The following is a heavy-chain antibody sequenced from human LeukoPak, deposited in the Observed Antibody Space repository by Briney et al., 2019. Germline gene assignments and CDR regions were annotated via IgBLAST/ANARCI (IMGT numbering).Heavy chain of an antibody. CDR1: GYTFTSYG. J-gene: IGHJ6*03. D-gene: IGHD6-6*01. V-gene: IGHV1-18*01. Sequence: ASVKVSCKASGYTFTSYGISWVRQAPGQGLEWMGWISAYNGNTNYAQKLQGRVTMTTDTSTSTAYMELSSLRSEDTAVYYCARGLSVHSSSSLYYYYMDVWGKGTTVTVSS. CDR3: ARGLSVHSSSSLYYYYMDV. CDR2: ISAYNGNT.